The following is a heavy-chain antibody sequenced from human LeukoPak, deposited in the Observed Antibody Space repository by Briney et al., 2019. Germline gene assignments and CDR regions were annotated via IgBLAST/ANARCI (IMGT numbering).Heavy chain of an antibody. J-gene: IGHJ3*02. V-gene: IGHV3-21*01. CDR3: ARPTEQQLVQAFDAFDI. Sequence: PGGSLRLSCAASGFTFSSYTMNWVPQAPGKGLEWISSISRGSSHIYYTDSVKGRFTISRDNAKNSLYLQINSLRAEDTAVYYCARPTEQQLVQAFDAFDIWGQGTMVTVSS. D-gene: IGHD6-13*01. CDR1: GFTFSSYT. CDR2: ISRGSSHI.